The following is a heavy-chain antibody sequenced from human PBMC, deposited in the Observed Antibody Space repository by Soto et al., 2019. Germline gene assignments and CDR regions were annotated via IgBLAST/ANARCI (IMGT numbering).Heavy chain of an antibody. J-gene: IGHJ6*02. CDR2: IKSKTDGGTT. CDR3: TTLLRAHVWPAYYGMDV. D-gene: IGHD3-3*02. V-gene: IGHV3-15*07. Sequence: WGGLRLSCAASGFAFSDAWMNWVRQAPGKGLEWVGRIKSKTDGGTTDYAAPVKGRFTISRDDSKNTLYLQMNSLKTEDTAVYYCTTLLRAHVWPAYYGMDVWGQGTTVTVSS. CDR1: GFAFSDAW.